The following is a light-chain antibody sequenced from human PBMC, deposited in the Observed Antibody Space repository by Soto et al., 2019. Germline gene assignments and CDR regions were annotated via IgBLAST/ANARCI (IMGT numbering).Light chain of an antibody. CDR2: QAS. Sequence: DIQMTQSPSTLSASVGDRVTITCRASQTVRSGLAWYQQKPGKAPRLLIYQASSLQSGVPSRFRGGGSGTEFTLTISSLQPDDFATYYCQHYNSYPYTFGQGTKLGIK. CDR3: QHYNSYPYT. CDR1: QTVRSG. J-gene: IGKJ2*01. V-gene: IGKV1-5*03.